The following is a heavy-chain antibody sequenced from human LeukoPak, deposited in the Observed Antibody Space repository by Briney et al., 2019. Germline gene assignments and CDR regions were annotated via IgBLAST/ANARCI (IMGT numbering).Heavy chain of an antibody. CDR1: GFTFSSYA. V-gene: IGHV3-23*01. CDR2: TSGSGGST. Sequence: GGSLTLSCAASGFTFSSYAMSWVRQAPGAGLEWASATSGSGGSTYYADSVKGEFTISRDNSKNTLYLQMNSLRAEDTAVYYCAPSSSWSTSMAEYFQHWGQGTLVTVSS. D-gene: IGHD6-13*01. J-gene: IGHJ1*01. CDR3: APSSSWSTSMAEYFQH.